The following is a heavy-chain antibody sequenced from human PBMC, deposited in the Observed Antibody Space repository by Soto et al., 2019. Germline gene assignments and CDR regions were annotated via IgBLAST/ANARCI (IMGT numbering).Heavy chain of an antibody. V-gene: IGHV3-30*18. CDR1: GFIFSSYG. CDR3: EKDPGPFCSGMSCYTNYGMDV. J-gene: IGHJ6*01. CDR2: ISYDGDKK. Sequence: GGSLRLSSAASGFIFSSYGMNCVRQAPGKGLEWVSVISYDGDKKYCGDSVKSRFTITRDNTKNTEYLQMNRLRAEDTAVYYCEKDPGPFCSGMSCYTNYGMDVWGQGTTVTVCS. D-gene: IGHD2-15*01.